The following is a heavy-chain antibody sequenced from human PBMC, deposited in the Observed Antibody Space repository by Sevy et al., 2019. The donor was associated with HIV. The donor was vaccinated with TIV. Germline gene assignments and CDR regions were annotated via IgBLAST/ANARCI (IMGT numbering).Heavy chain of an antibody. CDR3: ARVPPYDEPDYFDY. V-gene: IGHV3-53*01. J-gene: IGHJ4*02. Sequence: GGSLRLSCAASGFIVTSHYMAWVRQAPGKGLEWVSSIYTGGGTYYADYVKGRFTSCRDNSKNTLYLQMNSLSDEDTAFYSGARVPPYDEPDYFDYWGQGALVTVSS. CDR1: GFIVTSHY. CDR2: IYTGGGT. D-gene: IGHD3-3*01.